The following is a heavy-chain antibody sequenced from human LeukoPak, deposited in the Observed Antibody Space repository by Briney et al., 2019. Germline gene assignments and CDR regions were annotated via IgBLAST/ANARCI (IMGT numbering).Heavy chain of an antibody. V-gene: IGHV3-30*03. D-gene: IGHD6-13*01. CDR2: ISYDGSNK. CDR3: AAGQSY. CDR1: GFTFSGYG. Sequence: GRSLRLSCAASGFTFSGYGMHWVRQAPGKGLEWVAVISYDGSNKYYADSVKGRFTVSRDNSKNTLYLQMNSLRAEDTAVYYCAAGQSYWGQGTLVTVSS. J-gene: IGHJ4*02.